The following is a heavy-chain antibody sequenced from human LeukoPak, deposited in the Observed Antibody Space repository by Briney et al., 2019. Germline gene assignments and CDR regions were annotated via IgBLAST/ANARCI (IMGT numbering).Heavy chain of an antibody. D-gene: IGHD7-27*01. CDR1: GGSISSSY. CDR2: INDSEIT. J-gene: IGHJ3*01. CDR3: ARVVNWGSPDAFDV. V-gene: IGHV4-34*01. Sequence: SETLSLTCTVSGGSISSSYWSWIRQPPGKGLEWIGEINDSEITNYNPSLKSRVTISVDTSKNQFSLKLTSVTAADTAVYYCARVVNWGSPDAFDVWGQGTMITVSS.